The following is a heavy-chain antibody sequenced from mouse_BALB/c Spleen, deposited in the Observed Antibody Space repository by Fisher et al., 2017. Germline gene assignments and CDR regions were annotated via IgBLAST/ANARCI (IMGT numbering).Heavy chain of an antibody. Sequence: KFKGKATLTVDKSSSTAYMELRSLTSEDSAVYYCASHYYGFYAMDYWGQGTSVTVS. CDR3: ASHYYGFYAMDY. D-gene: IGHD1-2*01. J-gene: IGHJ4*01. V-gene: IGHV1-26*01.